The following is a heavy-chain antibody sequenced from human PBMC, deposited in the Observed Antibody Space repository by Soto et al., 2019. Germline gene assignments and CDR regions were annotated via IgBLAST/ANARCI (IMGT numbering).Heavy chain of an antibody. CDR1: GYTFTSFY. CDR2: ISPSDART. CDR3: ARERGGGRVPRHYYYAMDV. Sequence: GASVKGSFKASGYTFTSFYMHWGRQAPGQGLEWMGIISPSDARTMCAQKFQGRVTMPRDTSTSTVNMELSRLTAEDTAVYYCARERGGGRVPRHYYYAMDVSGQGTTVTVSS. D-gene: IGHD2-2*01. V-gene: IGHV1-46*01. J-gene: IGHJ6*02.